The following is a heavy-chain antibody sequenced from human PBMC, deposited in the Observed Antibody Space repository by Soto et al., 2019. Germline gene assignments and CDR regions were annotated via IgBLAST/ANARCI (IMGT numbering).Heavy chain of an antibody. V-gene: IGHV1-2*04. J-gene: IGHJ3*02. D-gene: IGHD3-3*01. Sequence: ASVKVSCKASGYTFTGYYMHWVRQAPGQGPEWMGWINPNSGGTNYAQKFQGWVTMTRDTSISTAYMELSRLRSDDTAVYYCARDPGYDFWSGYYINAFDIWGQGTMVTVSS. CDR3: ARDPGYDFWSGYYINAFDI. CDR2: INPNSGGT. CDR1: GYTFTGYY.